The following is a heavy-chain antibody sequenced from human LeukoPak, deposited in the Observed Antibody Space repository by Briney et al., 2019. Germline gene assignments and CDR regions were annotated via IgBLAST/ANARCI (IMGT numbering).Heavy chain of an antibody. V-gene: IGHV3-48*01. Sequence: GGSLRLSCAASGFTFSRHNMNWVRQAPGKGLEWVSYISFSSSTIYYADSVKGRFTISRDNSKNTLYLQMNSLRAEDTAVYYCAKGSRVVPAAADPHWGQGTLVTVSS. J-gene: IGHJ1*01. CDR1: GFTFSRHN. CDR2: ISFSSSTI. CDR3: AKGSRVVPAAADPH. D-gene: IGHD2-2*01.